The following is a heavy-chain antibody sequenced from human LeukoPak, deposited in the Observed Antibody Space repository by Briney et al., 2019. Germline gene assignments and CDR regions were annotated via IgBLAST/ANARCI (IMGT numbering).Heavy chain of an antibody. J-gene: IGHJ4*02. CDR3: ARAMRSGYDY. CDR1: GFIFSSYG. D-gene: IGHD5-12*01. CDR2: ISSSSDSI. V-gene: IGHV3-48*02. Sequence: PGGSLRLSRAASGFIFSSYGMNWVRQAPGKRLEWVSYISSSSDSIYYADSVKGRFTISRDNAENSLYLQMNSLRDEDTAVYYCARAMRSGYDYWGQGTLVTVSS.